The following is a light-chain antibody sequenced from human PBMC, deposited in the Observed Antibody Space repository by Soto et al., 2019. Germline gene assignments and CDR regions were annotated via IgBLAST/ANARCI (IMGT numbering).Light chain of an antibody. CDR1: QSVSSN. J-gene: IGKJ1*01. Sequence: EIVMTQSPATLSVSPGERATLSCRASQSVSSNLAWYQQKPGQAPRLLIYGASTRATGIPARFSGSGSGTEFTLTISSLQSEDFAVYYGQQYNNWPRTFRQGTKVEIK. CDR2: GAS. CDR3: QQYNNWPRT. V-gene: IGKV3-15*01.